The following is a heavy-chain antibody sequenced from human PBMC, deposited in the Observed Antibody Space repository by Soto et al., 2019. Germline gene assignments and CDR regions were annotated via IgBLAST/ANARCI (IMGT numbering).Heavy chain of an antibody. J-gene: IGHJ4*02. CDR3: ARLIYSSSDY. D-gene: IGHD6-6*01. Sequence: ESGPTLVNPTQTLTLTCTFSGFSLSTSGVGVGWIRQPPGKALEWLALIYWDDDKRYSPSLKSRLTITKDTSKNQVVLTMTNMDPVDTATYYCARLIYSSSDYWGQGALVTVSS. CDR1: GFSLSTSGVG. V-gene: IGHV2-5*02. CDR2: IYWDDDK.